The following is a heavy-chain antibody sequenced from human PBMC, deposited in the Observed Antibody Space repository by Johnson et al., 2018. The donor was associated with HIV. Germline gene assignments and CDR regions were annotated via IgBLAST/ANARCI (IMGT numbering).Heavy chain of an antibody. D-gene: IGHD2-21*02. CDR1: GFTFSSYW. Sequence: QVQLVESGGGLVQPGGSLRLSCAASGFTFSSYWMHWVRQAPGKGLEWVAFIRYDGSNKYYADSVKGRFTISRDNSKNTLYLQMNSLRAEDTAVYYCAKDWDVVVTADDAFDIWGQGTMVTVSS. CDR2: IRYDGSNK. CDR3: AKDWDVVVTADDAFDI. V-gene: IGHV3-30*02. J-gene: IGHJ3*02.